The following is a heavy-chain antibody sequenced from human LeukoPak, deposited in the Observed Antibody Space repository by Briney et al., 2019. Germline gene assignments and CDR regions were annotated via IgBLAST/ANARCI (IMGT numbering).Heavy chain of an antibody. J-gene: IGHJ5*01. CDR2: ISGSGGST. Sequence: PGGSLRLSCAASGFTFSSYAMSWVRQAPGKGLEWVSAISGSGGSTYYADSVKGRFTISRDNSKNTLYLQMNSLRAEDTAVYYCAKDLFSGSSLLPNWFDSWGQGTLVTVSS. CDR1: GFTFSSYA. D-gene: IGHD1-26*01. V-gene: IGHV3-23*01. CDR3: AKDLFSGSSLLPNWFDS.